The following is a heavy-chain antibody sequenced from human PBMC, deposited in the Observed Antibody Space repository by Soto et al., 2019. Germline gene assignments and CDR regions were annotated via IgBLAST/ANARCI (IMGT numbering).Heavy chain of an antibody. Sequence: QPGGSLRLSCVASGFTFNNYGMHWVRQAPGKGLELVVAISFDGRNTYYLDSVKGRFTISRDNSKNALYLEMTSLRADDTAIYYCVKQSGSGSYFHVGSGGHFESWGQGTQVP. CDR1: GFTFNNYG. CDR3: VKQSGSGSYFHVGSGGHFES. V-gene: IGHV3-30*18. D-gene: IGHD3-10*01. CDR2: ISFDGRNT. J-gene: IGHJ4*02.